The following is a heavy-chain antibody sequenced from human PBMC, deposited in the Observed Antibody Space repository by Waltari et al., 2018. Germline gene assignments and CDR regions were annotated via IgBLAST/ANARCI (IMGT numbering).Heavy chain of an antibody. J-gene: IGHJ6*02. CDR2: RNPDGSAK. CDR1: GFTFSNCW. CDR3: SESLNV. V-gene: IGHV3-7*01. Sequence: EVQMVESGGGLVQPGGSLRLSCAASGFTFSNCWMDWVRQAPGKGLEWVANRNPDGSAKYYVDSVNGRFTIFRDTPKNSLYLQMNSLRAEDTAIYYCSESLNVWGPGTTVTVSS.